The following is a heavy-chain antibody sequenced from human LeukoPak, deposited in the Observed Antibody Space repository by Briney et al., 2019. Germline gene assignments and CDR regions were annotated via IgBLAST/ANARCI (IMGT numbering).Heavy chain of an antibody. CDR1: GYTFTVYY. D-gene: IGHD1-26*01. J-gene: IGHJ4*02. V-gene: IGHV1-2*02. Sequence: ASAKVSCKASGYTFTVYYMHWVRQAPGQGLEWMGWINPNSGGTKYAQNFEGRVTMTRDTSITTAYMELSSLRSDDTAIYYCARECSGTYCGEDWGQGTLVTVSS. CDR2: INPNSGGT. CDR3: ARECSGTYCGED.